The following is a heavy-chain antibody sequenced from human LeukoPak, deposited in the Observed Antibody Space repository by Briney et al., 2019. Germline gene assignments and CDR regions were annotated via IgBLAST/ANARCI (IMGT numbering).Heavy chain of an antibody. CDR3: AKCETGARSEVYYMDV. V-gene: IGHV3-21*01. CDR1: GFTFSSYS. Sequence: SPGGSLRLSCAASGFTFSSYSMNWVRQAPGKGLEWVSSISSSSSYIYYADSVKGRFTISRDNAKNSLYLQMNSLRAEDTAVYYCAKCETGARSEVYYMDVWGKGTTVTVSS. J-gene: IGHJ6*03. D-gene: IGHD1-26*01. CDR2: ISSSSSYI.